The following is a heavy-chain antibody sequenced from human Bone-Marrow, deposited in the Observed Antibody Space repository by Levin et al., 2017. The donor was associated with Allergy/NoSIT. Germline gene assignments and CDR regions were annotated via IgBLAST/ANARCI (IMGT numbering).Heavy chain of an antibody. CDR3: AGGPRRSY. V-gene: IGHV3-53*01. Sequence: GGSLRLSCAVSGFTVSNNYMSWVRQAPGKGLEWVSLIYSDGTIDYADSVKGRFTISRDNSKNTLSLQMNSLTADDPAAYYCAGGPRRSYWGQGTLVTVSS. D-gene: IGHD3-16*01. CDR1: GFTVSNNY. J-gene: IGHJ4*02. CDR2: IYSDGTI.